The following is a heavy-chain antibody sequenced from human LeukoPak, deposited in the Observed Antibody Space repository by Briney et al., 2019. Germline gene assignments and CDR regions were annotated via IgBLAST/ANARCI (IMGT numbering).Heavy chain of an antibody. Sequence: SETLSLTCTVSGGSISSYYWSWIRQPPGKGLEWIGYIYYSGSTNYNPSLKSRVTISVDTSKNQFSLKLSSVTAADTAVYYCARINRGGYCGDCSDPGGRGPLVP. CDR3: ARINRGGYCGDCSDP. CDR1: GGSISSYY. J-gene: IGHJ5*02. D-gene: IGHD3-10*01. V-gene: IGHV4-59*01. CDR2: IYYSGST.